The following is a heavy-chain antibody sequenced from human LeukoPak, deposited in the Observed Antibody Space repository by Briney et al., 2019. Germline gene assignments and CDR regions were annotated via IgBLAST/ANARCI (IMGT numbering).Heavy chain of an antibody. CDR2: INPTGTST. CDR1: GYSFTSHY. D-gene: IGHD6-19*01. V-gene: IGHV1-46*01. Sequence: ASVKVSCKASGYSFTSHYMHWVRQAPGQGLEWLGLINPTGTSTLYARKFQGRVTMTEDTSADTVYMELSSLRSEDTAVYYCATMWARYSSDWYLVDYWGQGTLVTVSS. J-gene: IGHJ4*02. CDR3: ATMWARYSSDWYLVDY.